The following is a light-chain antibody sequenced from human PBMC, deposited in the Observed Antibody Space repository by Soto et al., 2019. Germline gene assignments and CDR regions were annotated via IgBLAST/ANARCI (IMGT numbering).Light chain of an antibody. Sequence: QSVLTQPASVSGSHGQSITISCTGTSSDVGGYNYVSWYQQHPGKAPKLMIYDVSNRPSGVTNRFSGPKSGNTASLTISGLQAEDEADYYCSSYTSSSTLDVVFGGGTKVTVL. J-gene: IGLJ2*01. CDR1: SSDVGGYNY. V-gene: IGLV2-14*01. CDR3: SSYTSSSTLDVV. CDR2: DVS.